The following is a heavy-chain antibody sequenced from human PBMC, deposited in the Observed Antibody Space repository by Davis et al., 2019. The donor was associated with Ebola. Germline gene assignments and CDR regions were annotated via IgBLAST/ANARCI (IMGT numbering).Heavy chain of an antibody. J-gene: IGHJ5*02. D-gene: IGHD4-17*01. CDR3: ARNGDYDPWFDP. CDR1: GYTFKNYA. CDR2: IIPVYGRT. V-gene: IGHV1-69*13. Sequence: SVKVSCKASGYTFKNYAINWVRQVPGQGLEWMGAIIPVYGRTNYAQEFQGRVTITADESTSTAYMELNSVRPEDTAVYYCARNGDYDPWFDPWGQGTLVTVSS.